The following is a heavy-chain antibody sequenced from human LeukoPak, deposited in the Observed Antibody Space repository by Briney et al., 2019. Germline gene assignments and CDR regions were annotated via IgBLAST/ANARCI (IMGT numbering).Heavy chain of an antibody. CDR1: GGTFSSYA. CDR2: IIPILGIA. D-gene: IGHD3-22*01. J-gene: IGHJ4*02. V-gene: IGHV1-69*04. Sequence: GSSVKVSCEASGGTFSSYAISWVRQAPGQGLEWMGRIIPILGIANYARKFQGRVTITADKSTSTAYMELSSLRSEDTAVYYCARDKSLDSSGYYYVEGGTSFDYWGQGTLVTVSS. CDR3: ARDKSLDSSGYYYVEGGTSFDY.